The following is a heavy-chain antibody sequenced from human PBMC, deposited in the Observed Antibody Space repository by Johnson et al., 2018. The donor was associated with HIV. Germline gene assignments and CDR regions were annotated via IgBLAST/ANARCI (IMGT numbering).Heavy chain of an antibody. CDR3: ARENDRRRAAFDV. Sequence: QLVESGGGVVRPGGSLRLSCAASGFTFSNAWMRWVRQAPGKGLEWVGRTTDKLNSYTTKYAASVKGRFTISRDDSKKSLYLQINSLRTEDTAVYYCARENDRRRAAFDVWGQGTVVIVSS. V-gene: IGHV3-72*01. CDR2: TTDKLNSYTT. CDR1: GFTFSNAW. D-gene: IGHD1-1*01. J-gene: IGHJ3*01.